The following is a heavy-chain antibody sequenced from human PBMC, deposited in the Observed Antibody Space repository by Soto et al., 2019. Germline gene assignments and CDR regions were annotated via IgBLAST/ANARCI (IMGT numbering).Heavy chain of an antibody. D-gene: IGHD1-26*01. CDR2: IFYSRNT. CDR3: ARGSGSHGWFDP. Sequence: QVQLQESGPGLVKPSQTLPLTCTVSGGSISSGGHYWSWIRQHPGKGLEWIGYIFYSRNTYYNPSLKSRLIISVDTSRNQFSLKLSSVTAADTAVYYCARGSGSHGWFDPWGQGTQVTVSS. J-gene: IGHJ5*02. V-gene: IGHV4-31*03. CDR1: GGSISSGGHY.